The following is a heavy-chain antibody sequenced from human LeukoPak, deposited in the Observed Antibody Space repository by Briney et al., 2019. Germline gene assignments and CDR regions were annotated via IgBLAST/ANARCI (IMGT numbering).Heavy chain of an antibody. V-gene: IGHV4-39*07. J-gene: IGHJ4*02. D-gene: IGHD3-3*01. Sequence: SETLSLTCTVSGGSISSSSYYWGWIRQPPGKGLEWIGEINHSGSTNYNPSLKSRVTISVDTSKNQFSLKLSSVTAADTAVYYCARGLSYYDFWSGYPFDYWGQGTLVTVSS. CDR2: INHSGST. CDR1: GGSISSSSYY. CDR3: ARGLSYYDFWSGYPFDY.